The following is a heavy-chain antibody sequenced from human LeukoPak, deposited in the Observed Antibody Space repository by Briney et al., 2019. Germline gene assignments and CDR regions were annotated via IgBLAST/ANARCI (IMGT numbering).Heavy chain of an antibody. D-gene: IGHD6-13*01. Sequence: GGSLRLSCAASGFTVSGNYMSWLRQAPAKGLEWVSVIYRGGSTDYADSVKGRFTVSRDNSKNTLYLQMNSLRAEDTAVYYCARGGARQQLVENYFDYWGQGTLVTVSS. CDR2: IYRGGST. CDR3: ARGGARQQLVENYFDY. J-gene: IGHJ4*02. CDR1: GFTVSGNY. V-gene: IGHV3-53*01.